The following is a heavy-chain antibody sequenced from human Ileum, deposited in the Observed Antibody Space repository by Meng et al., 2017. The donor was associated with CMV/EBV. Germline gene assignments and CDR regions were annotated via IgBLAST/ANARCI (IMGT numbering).Heavy chain of an antibody. CDR3: AKDRWEANIVAGPMDV. J-gene: IGHJ6*02. CDR2: IGAHGGTTI. V-gene: IGHV3-48*03. D-gene: IGHD5-12*01. CDR1: GFRFSDYE. Sequence: GGSLRLSCAASGFRFSDYEMKWVRQAPGKGLEWLSYIGAHGGTTIYLADSVKGRFTISRDNAKNSQDLQMTSLRADDTAIYYCAKDRWEANIVAGPMDVWGQGTTVTVSS.